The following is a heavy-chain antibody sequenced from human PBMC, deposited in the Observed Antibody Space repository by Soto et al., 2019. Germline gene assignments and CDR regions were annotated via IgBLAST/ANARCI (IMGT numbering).Heavy chain of an antibody. D-gene: IGHD6-19*01. J-gene: IGHJ5*02. CDR2: ISYDGSNK. CDR1: GFTFSRYG. CDR3: AKNRGAVAGTGYWFDP. V-gene: IGHV3-30*18. Sequence: QVQLVESGGGVVQPGRSLRLSCAASGFTFSRYGMHWVRQAPGKGLECVAVISYDGSNKYYADSVKGRFTISRDNSKNTLYLQMNSLRAEDTAVYYCAKNRGAVAGTGYWFDPCGQGTLVTVSS.